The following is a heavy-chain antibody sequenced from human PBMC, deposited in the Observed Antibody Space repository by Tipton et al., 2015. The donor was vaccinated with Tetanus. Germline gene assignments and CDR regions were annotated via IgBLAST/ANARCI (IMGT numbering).Heavy chain of an antibody. CDR3: ARASPSYCSGGSCGDAFDI. V-gene: IGHV4-31*03. CDR1: GGSISSGGYY. Sequence: TLSLTCTVSGGSISSGGYYWSWIRQHPGKGLEWIGYIYYSGSPYYNPSLKSRVTISVDTSKNQFSLKLSSVTAADTAGYYCARASPSYCSGGSCGDAFDIWGQGTMVAVSS. D-gene: IGHD2-15*01. J-gene: IGHJ3*02. CDR2: IYYSGSP.